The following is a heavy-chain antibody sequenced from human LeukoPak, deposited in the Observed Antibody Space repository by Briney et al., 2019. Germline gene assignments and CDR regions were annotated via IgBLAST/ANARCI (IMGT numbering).Heavy chain of an antibody. CDR3: ARDFGDYYDSSGYTPGYFDY. J-gene: IGHJ4*02. Sequence: SETLSLTCTVSGGSISSYYWSWIRQPPGKGLEWIGYIYYSGSTNYNPSLKSRVTISVDTSKNQFSLKLSSVTAADTAVYYCARDFGDYYDSSGYTPGYFDYWGQGTLVTVSS. CDR1: GGSISSYY. D-gene: IGHD3-22*01. CDR2: IYYSGST. V-gene: IGHV4-59*01.